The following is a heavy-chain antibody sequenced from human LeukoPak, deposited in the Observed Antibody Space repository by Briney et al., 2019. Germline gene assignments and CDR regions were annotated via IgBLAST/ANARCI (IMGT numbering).Heavy chain of an antibody. CDR3: ARGLTDKLRFLEWLPAPPYYFDY. D-gene: IGHD3-3*01. Sequence: ASVKVSCKASGYTFTSYDINWVRQATGQGLEWMGWMNPNSGNTGYAQKFQGRVTMTRNTSISTACMELSSLRSEDTAVYYCARGLTDKLRFLEWLPAPPYYFDYWGQGTLVTVSS. CDR1: GYTFTSYD. CDR2: MNPNSGNT. V-gene: IGHV1-8*01. J-gene: IGHJ4*02.